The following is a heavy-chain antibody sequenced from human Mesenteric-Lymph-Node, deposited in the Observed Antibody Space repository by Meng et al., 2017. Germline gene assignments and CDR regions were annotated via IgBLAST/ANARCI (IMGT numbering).Heavy chain of an antibody. D-gene: IGHD6-19*01. Sequence: QARVPVARPGLVKPSGTLSLTCAVSGGSISSSNWWSWVRQPPGKGLEWIGEIYHSGSTNYNPSLKSRVTISVDKSKNQFSLKLSSVTAADTAVYYCARAGIAVAGTFSDYWGQGTLVTVSS. J-gene: IGHJ4*02. CDR3: ARAGIAVAGTFSDY. CDR1: GGSISSSNW. CDR2: IYHSGST. V-gene: IGHV4-4*02.